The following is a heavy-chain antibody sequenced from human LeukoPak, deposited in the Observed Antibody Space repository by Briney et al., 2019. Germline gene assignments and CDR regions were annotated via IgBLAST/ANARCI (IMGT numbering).Heavy chain of an antibody. CDR3: ASSLFLCGSCDEGDAFDI. V-gene: IGHV1-18*01. D-gene: IGHD2-15*01. CDR2: ISAYNGNT. Sequence: GASVEVSCKASGYTFTSYGISWVRQAPGQGLEWMGWISAYNGNTNYAQKLQGRVTMTTDTSTSTAYMELRSLRSDDTAVYYCASSLFLCGSCDEGDAFDIWGQGTMVTVSS. J-gene: IGHJ3*02. CDR1: GYTFTSYG.